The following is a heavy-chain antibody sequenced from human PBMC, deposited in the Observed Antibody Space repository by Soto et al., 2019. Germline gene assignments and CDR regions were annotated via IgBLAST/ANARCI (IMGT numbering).Heavy chain of an antibody. V-gene: IGHV4-31*03. CDR1: GGSIRSGGYY. J-gene: IGHJ4*02. D-gene: IGHD5-18*01. CDR2: IYYSGST. CDR3: ARDQPRGYSYGSFDC. Sequence: QVQLQESGPGLVKPSQTLSLTCTVSGGSIRSGGYYWSWIRQHPGKGLEWIGYIYYSGSTYYNPSLKSRVTISVDTSKNQFSLKLSSVTAADTAVYYCARDQPRGYSYGSFDCWGQGTLVTVSS.